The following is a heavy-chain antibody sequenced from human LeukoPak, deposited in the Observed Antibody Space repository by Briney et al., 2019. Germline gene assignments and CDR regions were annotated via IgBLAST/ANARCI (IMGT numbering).Heavy chain of an antibody. CDR2: MHPNSGVT. D-gene: IGHD4-11*01. Sequence: ASVKVSCKASGYTFTGYWIHWVRQAPGQGLEWMGCMHPNSGVTGYAQRFQGRVTMTRDTSISTAYMDLGSLRSDDTAVYYCARDPGYLQSDYWGQGTLVTVPS. V-gene: IGHV1-2*02. CDR3: ARDPGYLQSDY. CDR1: GYTFTGYW. J-gene: IGHJ4*02.